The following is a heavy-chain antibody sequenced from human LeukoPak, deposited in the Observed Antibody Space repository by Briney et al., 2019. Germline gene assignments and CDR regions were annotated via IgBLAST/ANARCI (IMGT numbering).Heavy chain of an antibody. CDR1: GYPFTRYY. J-gene: IGHJ4*02. D-gene: IGHD5-18*01. V-gene: IGHV1-2*02. CDR3: ARDRDSYGLVDY. CDR2: INPHSGGT. Sequence: ASVKVSCKASGYPFTRYYMHWVPQAPGQGLECMEWINPHSGGTNYAQKFQGRVTIPRDTSISTAYMERGRLRSDDTAVYYCARDRDSYGLVDYWGQGTLVTVSS.